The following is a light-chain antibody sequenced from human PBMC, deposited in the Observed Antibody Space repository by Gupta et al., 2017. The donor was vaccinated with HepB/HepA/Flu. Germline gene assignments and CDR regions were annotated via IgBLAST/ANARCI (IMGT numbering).Light chain of an antibody. V-gene: IGKV1-39*01. CDR3: QQGHSAPRT. Sequence: PSSLSASVGDRVTITCRASQSISTYLNWYQQKPGKAPKLLIYAASSLQSGVPSRFSGSGSGTDFTLSISRLQPEDFATYYCQQGHSAPRTFGQGTKVVIK. CDR1: QSISTY. CDR2: AAS. J-gene: IGKJ1*01.